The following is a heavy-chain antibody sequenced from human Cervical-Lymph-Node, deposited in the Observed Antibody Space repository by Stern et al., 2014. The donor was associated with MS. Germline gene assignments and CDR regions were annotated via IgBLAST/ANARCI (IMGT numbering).Heavy chain of an antibody. CDR1: GFSFSTYA. D-gene: IGHD3-22*01. CDR2: ISYDLSNE. CDR3: AGHFDSSGYYYRFDY. V-gene: IGHV3-30*03. Sequence: QVPLVESGGGVAQPGTSLRLSCAASGFSFSTYAMHWVRHAPGQGLEWVAVISYDLSNEYYADSVKGRFTISRDNSKNTLYLQMNSLRAEDTAVYYCAGHFDSSGYYYRFDYWGQGTLVTVSS. J-gene: IGHJ4*02.